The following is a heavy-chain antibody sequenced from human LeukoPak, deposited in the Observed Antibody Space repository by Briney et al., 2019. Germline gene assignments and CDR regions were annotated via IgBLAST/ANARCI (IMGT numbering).Heavy chain of an antibody. CDR1: GGSFSGYY. Sequence: PSETLSLICAVYGGSFSGYYWSWIRQPPGKGLEWIGEINHSGSTNYNPSLKSRVTISVDTSKNQFSLKLSYVTAADTAVYYCATNTAMLRYFDYWGQGTLVTVSS. CDR3: ATNTAMLRYFDY. CDR2: INHSGST. D-gene: IGHD5-18*01. V-gene: IGHV4-34*01. J-gene: IGHJ4*02.